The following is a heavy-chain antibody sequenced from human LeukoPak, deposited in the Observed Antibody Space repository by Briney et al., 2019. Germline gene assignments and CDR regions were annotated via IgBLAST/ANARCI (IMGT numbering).Heavy chain of an antibody. Sequence: GGSLRLSCAASGFTFGSYSMNWVRQAPGKGLEWVSYISSSSSTIYYADSVKGRFTISRDNAKNSLYLQMNSLRAEDTAVYYCARDLPVDYWGQGTLVTVSS. V-gene: IGHV3-48*01. CDR2: ISSSSSTI. J-gene: IGHJ4*02. CDR1: GFTFGSYS. D-gene: IGHD4-17*01. CDR3: ARDLPVDY.